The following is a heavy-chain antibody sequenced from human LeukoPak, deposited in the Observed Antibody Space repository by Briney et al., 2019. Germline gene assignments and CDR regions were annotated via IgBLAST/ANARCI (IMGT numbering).Heavy chain of an antibody. V-gene: IGHV4-34*01. J-gene: IGHJ4*02. CDR2: INHSGST. CDR1: GGSFSGYY. Sequence: SETLSLTCAVYGGSFSGYYWSWLRQPPGKGLEWLGEINHSGSTNYNPSLKSRVTISVDTSKNQFSLKLSSVTAADTAVYYCASADSGSYQNYWGQGTLVTVSS. D-gene: IGHD1-26*01. CDR3: ASADSGSYQNY.